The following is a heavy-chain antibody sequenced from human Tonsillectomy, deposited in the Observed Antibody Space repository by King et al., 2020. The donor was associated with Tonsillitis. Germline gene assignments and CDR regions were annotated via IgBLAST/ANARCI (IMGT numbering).Heavy chain of an antibody. J-gene: IGHJ4*02. CDR3: ARDREYCGGDCSAGVAY. V-gene: IGHV6-1*01. D-gene: IGHD2-21*02. CDR1: GDSVSSNSAA. CDR2: TYYRSKWYN. Sequence: VQLQQSGPGLVKPSQTLSLTCAISGDSVSSNSAAWTWIRQSPSRGLEWLGRTYYRSKWYNDYAVSVKSRITINPDTSKNQFSLQLKSVTPEDTAVYYCARDREYCGGDCSAGVAYWGQGTLVTVSP.